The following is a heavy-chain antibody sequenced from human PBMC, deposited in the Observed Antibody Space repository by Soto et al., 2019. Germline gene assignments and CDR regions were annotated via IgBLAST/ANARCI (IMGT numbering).Heavy chain of an antibody. V-gene: IGHV3-15*01. CDR1: GFTFSSAW. Sequence: SGGSLRLSCAASGFTFSSAWMNWARQAPGKGPEWVARIKSKAYGETTDYAAPVMGRFTISRDDSKNTLYLQVNTLKSEDTAVYYCSTNWATSRDWGQGTLVTVSS. CDR3: STNWATSRD. J-gene: IGHJ4*02. D-gene: IGHD7-27*01. CDR2: IKSKAYGETT.